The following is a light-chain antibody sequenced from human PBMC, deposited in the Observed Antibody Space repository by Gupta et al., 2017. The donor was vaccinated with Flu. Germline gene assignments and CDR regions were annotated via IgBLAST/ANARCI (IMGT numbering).Light chain of an antibody. V-gene: IGKV4-1*01. CDR1: QSVLYNSDNQNY. CDR2: WAS. CDR3: HQDDSTPRT. Sequence: SLGEMATINCKSSQSVLYNSDNQNYLAWHQQKPGQPPKLLLYWASTRESGVPDRFSGSGSGTDFTLTISSLQAEDVAVYYCHQDDSTPRTFGQGTKVEI. J-gene: IGKJ1*01.